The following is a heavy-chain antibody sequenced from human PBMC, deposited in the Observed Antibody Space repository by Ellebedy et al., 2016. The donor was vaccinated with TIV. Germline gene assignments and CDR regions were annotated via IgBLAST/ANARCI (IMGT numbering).Heavy chain of an antibody. Sequence: MPSETLSLTCTVSGVSVHSPNYYWTWIRQPPGKGLEWIGYFYSSGSTDSKPSLKSRVAISVDTSKNQFSLKLSSVNAADTAVYFCSGAYGRATPKYWGQGTLVTVSS. V-gene: IGHV4-61*01. CDR3: SGAYGRATPKY. D-gene: IGHD3-10*01. CDR1: GVSVHSPNYY. J-gene: IGHJ4*02. CDR2: FYSSGST.